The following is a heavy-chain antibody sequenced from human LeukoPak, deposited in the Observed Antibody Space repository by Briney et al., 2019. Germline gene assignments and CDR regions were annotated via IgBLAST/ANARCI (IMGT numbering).Heavy chain of an antibody. D-gene: IGHD3-22*01. Sequence: SVKVSCKASGGTLSSYALNWVRQAPGQGLEWIGRIIPIFAIVNYAQNFQGRITITADKSTNTAYMELSSLRFEDTAFYYCARADSSGYSLDENFDYWGQGTLVTVSS. CDR1: GGTLSSYA. J-gene: IGHJ4*02. CDR2: IIPIFAIV. V-gene: IGHV1-69*04. CDR3: ARADSSGYSLDENFDY.